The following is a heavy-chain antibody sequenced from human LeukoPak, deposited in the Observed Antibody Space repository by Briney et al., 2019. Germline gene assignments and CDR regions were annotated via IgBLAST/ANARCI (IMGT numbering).Heavy chain of an antibody. D-gene: IGHD5-12*01. V-gene: IGHV3-23*01. J-gene: IGHJ4*02. Sequence: PGGSLRLSCAASGFTFSSYAMSWVRQAPGKGLEWVSAISGSGGSTYYADSVKGRFTISRDNSKNTLYLQMNSLRAEDTAVYYCAKLKTRNSGYDLDYWGQGTLVTVSS. CDR1: GFTFSSYA. CDR2: ISGSGGST. CDR3: AKLKTRNSGYDLDY.